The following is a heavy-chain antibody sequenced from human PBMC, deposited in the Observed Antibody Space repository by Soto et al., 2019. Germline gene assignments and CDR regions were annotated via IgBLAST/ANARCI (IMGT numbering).Heavy chain of an antibody. CDR2: ILHDGSAE. CDR3: ARSRDGYSFYFYYGMDG. J-gene: IGHJ6*02. V-gene: IGHV3-30*03. D-gene: IGHD4-4*01. CDR1: GFTFTSYG. Sequence: GESLRLSCAASGFTFTSYGMHWVRQAPGKGLEWMALILHDGSAEYYADSVKGRFTISRDNSTNTLYLQMNSLRAEDTAVYYCARSRDGYSFYFYYGMDGWGQGTTVTVSS.